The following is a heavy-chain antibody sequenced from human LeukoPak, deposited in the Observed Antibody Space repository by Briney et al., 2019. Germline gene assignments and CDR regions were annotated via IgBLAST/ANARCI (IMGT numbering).Heavy chain of an antibody. CDR2: IIPILGIA. D-gene: IGHD5-12*01. CDR1: VCTFSSYA. Sequence: SVKVSCKASVCTFSSYAISWVQQAPGQGLEWMGRIIPILGIANYAQKFQGRVTITADKSTSTAYMELSSLRSEDTAVYYCARRASYHYYFDYWGQGTLVTVSS. CDR3: ARRASYHYYFDY. J-gene: IGHJ4*02. V-gene: IGHV1-69*04.